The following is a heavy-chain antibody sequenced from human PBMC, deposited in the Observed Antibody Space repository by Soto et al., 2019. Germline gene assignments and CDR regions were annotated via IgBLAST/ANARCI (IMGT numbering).Heavy chain of an antibody. CDR3: AKASIVVVVAATPADFDY. CDR1: GFTFSSYA. V-gene: IGHV3-23*01. Sequence: GGSLRLSCAASGFTFSSYAMSWVRQAPGKGLEWVSAISGSGGSTYYADSVKGRFTISRDNSKNTLYLQMNSLRAEDTAVYYCAKASIVVVVAATPADFDYWGQGTLVTSPQ. D-gene: IGHD2-15*01. J-gene: IGHJ4*02. CDR2: ISGSGGST.